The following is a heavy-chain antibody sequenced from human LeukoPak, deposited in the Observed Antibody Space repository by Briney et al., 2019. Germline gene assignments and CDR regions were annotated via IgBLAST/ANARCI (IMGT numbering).Heavy chain of an antibody. CDR3: ARQVVVAATQWFDP. Sequence: PSETLSLTCTVSGGSISSYYWSWIRQPPGKGLEWIGYIYYSGSTNYNPSLKSRVTISVDTSKNQFSLKLSSVTAADTAVYYCARQVVVAATQWFDPWGQGTLVTVSS. CDR2: IYYSGST. J-gene: IGHJ5*02. V-gene: IGHV4-59*08. D-gene: IGHD2-15*01. CDR1: GGSISSYY.